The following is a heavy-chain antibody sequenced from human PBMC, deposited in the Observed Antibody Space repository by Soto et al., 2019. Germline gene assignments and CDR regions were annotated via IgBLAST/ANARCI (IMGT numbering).Heavy chain of an antibody. CDR1: GFTFSSYA. V-gene: IGHV3-23*01. D-gene: IGHD3-22*01. J-gene: IGHJ4*02. Sequence: GGSLRLSCAASGFTFSSYAMRWVRQAPGKGLEWVSAISGSGGSTYYADSVKGRFTISRDNSKNTLYLQMNSLRAEDTAVYYCAKNPGYYYDSTGYHFDYWGQGTLVTVSS. CDR3: AKNPGYYYDSTGYHFDY. CDR2: ISGSGGST.